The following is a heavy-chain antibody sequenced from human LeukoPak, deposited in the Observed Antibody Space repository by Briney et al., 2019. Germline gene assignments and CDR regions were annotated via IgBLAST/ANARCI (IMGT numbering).Heavy chain of an antibody. Sequence: PGRSLRLSCAASGFTFSSYSMNRVRQAPGKGLEWVSYISSSSSTIYYADSVKGRFTISRDNAKNSLYLQMNSLRDEDTAVYYCARDSRDYVWGSYRGGFDYWGQGTLVTVSS. CDR1: GFTFSSYS. V-gene: IGHV3-48*02. D-gene: IGHD3-16*02. J-gene: IGHJ4*02. CDR2: ISSSSSTI. CDR3: ARDSRDYVWGSYRGGFDY.